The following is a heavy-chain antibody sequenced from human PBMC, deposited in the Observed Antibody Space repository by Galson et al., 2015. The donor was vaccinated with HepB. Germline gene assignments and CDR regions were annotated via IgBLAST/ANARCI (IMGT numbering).Heavy chain of an antibody. Sequence: SVKVSCKASGGTFSSYAISWVRQAPGQGLEWMGGNIPIFGTANYAQKFQGRVTITADESTSTAYMELSSLRSEDTAVYYCARSYYYDSSGRANLAPTLGEAFDIWGQGTMVTVSS. J-gene: IGHJ3*02. V-gene: IGHV1-69*13. CDR3: ARSYYYDSSGRANLAPTLGEAFDI. D-gene: IGHD3-22*01. CDR2: NIPIFGTA. CDR1: GGTFSSYA.